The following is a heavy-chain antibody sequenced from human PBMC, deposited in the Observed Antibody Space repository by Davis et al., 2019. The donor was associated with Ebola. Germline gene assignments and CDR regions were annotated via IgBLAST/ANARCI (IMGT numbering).Heavy chain of an antibody. V-gene: IGHV3-74*01. D-gene: IGHD6-19*01. J-gene: IGHJ4*02. CDR3: AVAGFYRFDS. Sequence: GESLKISCAASGLTFSSSWMHWVRQGPGEGLVWVSRIDGGGSKIDYADSVKGRFTISRDNTKNTLYLQMNSLRGDDTAVYYCAVAGFYRFDSWGQGTLVTVSS. CDR1: GLTFSSSW. CDR2: IDGGGSKI.